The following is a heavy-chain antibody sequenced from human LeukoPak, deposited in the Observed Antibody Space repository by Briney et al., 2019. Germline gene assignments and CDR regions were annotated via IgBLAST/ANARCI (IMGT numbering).Heavy chain of an antibody. CDR2: INPNSGGT. J-gene: IGHJ4*02. Sequence: ASVKVSCKASGYTFTGYYIHWVRQAPGQGLEWMGWINPNSGGTNYAQKFQGRVTMTRDTSISTAYMELSRLRSDDTAVYYCARVPYDFWAEIGWFDYWGQGTLVTVSS. CDR3: ARVPYDFWAEIGWFDY. D-gene: IGHD3-3*01. V-gene: IGHV1-2*02. CDR1: GYTFTGYY.